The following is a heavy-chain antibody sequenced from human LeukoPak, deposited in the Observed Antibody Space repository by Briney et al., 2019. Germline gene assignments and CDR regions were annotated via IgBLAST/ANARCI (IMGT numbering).Heavy chain of an antibody. V-gene: IGHV3-23*01. CDR2: ISGSGGST. Sequence: PGGSLRLSCAASGFTFSSYWMHWVRQVPGKGLEWVSAISGSGGSTYYADSVKGRFTISRDNSKNTLYLQMNSLRAEDTAVYYCAKMVGGALEACMDVWGQGTTVTVSS. CDR3: AKMVGGALEACMDV. CDR1: GFTFSSYW. D-gene: IGHD2-15*01. J-gene: IGHJ6*02.